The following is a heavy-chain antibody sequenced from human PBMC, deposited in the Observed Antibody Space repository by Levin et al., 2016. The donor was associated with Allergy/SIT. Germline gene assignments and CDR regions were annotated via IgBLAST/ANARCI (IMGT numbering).Heavy chain of an antibody. CDR2: IKQDGSEK. J-gene: IGHJ6*03. D-gene: IGHD5-12*01. Sequence: WIRQPPGKGLEWVANIKQDGSEKYYVDSVKGRFTISRDNAKDSLYLLMNSLRAEDTAVYYCARDRRVATIGYYYYYYMDVWGKGTTVTVSS. CDR3: ARDRRVATIGYYYYYYMDV. V-gene: IGHV3-7*01.